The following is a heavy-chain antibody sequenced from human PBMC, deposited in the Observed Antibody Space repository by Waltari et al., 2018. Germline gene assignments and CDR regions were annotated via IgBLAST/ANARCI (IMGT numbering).Heavy chain of an antibody. J-gene: IGHJ6*02. CDR1: GGSISSGSYY. D-gene: IGHD2-2*01. CDR3: AREELKYQLYYYYGMDV. CDR2: IYTSGST. Sequence: QVQLQESGPGLVKPSQTLSLTCTVSGGSISSGSYYWSWIRQPAGKGLEWIGRIYTSGSTNYNPSLKSRVTISVDTSKNQFSLKLSSVTAADTAVYYCAREELKYQLYYYYGMDVWGQGTTVTVSS. V-gene: IGHV4-61*02.